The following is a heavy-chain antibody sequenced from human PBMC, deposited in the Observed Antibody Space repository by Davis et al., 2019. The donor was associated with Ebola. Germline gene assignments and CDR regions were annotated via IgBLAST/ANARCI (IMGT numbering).Heavy chain of an antibody. CDR3: AKDSGNYFSFAAFDI. CDR1: GFAFSSYA. CDR2: ITRSGAGA. D-gene: IGHD1-26*01. V-gene: IGHV3-23*01. Sequence: GESLKISCAASGFAFSSYAMNWVRQAPGKGLEWVSTITRSGAGAYYADSVKGRFTIFRDNSKNTLYLQMNSLRAEDTAVYYCAKDSGNYFSFAAFDIWGQGTMVTVSS. J-gene: IGHJ3*02.